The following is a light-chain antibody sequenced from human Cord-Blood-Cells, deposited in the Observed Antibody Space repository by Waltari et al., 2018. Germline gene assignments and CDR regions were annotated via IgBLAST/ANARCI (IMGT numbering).Light chain of an antibody. CDR2: LGS. J-gene: IGKJ3*01. CDR1: QSLLHSNGYNY. V-gene: IGKV2-28*01. CDR3: MLALQTPFT. Sequence: DIVMTQSTLSLPVTPGVPASDPCRSSQSLLHSNGYNYLDWYLQKPEQSPQLLIYLGSKRACGVPDRFSSSRLGTDFTLEISRVEPEDVGVDNCMLALQTPFTFGHGTKVEIK.